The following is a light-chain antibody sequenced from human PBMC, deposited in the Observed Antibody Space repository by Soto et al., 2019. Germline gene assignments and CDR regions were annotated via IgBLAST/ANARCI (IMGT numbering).Light chain of an antibody. CDR2: EVS. Sequence: QSALTQPASVSGSPGQSITISCTGTSSDVGGHNYVSWYQQHPGKAPKFMIFEVSNRPSGVSNRFSGSKSGNTASLTISGLQAEDEADYYCSSYTSTNTWVFSGGTKLTVL. CDR3: SSYTSTNTWV. V-gene: IGLV2-14*01. CDR1: SSDVGGHNY. J-gene: IGLJ3*02.